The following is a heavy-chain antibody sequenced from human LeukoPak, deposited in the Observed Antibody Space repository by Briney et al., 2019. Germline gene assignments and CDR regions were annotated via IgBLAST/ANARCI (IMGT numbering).Heavy chain of an antibody. Sequence: GGSLRLSCAVSGLTFSDYYMSWTRQAPGKGPELVSYISPSGSSIFYVDSVKGRFTISRDNAKNSLYLQMNSLRAEDTAVYYCVKVPRSGCRAFDIWGLGTMVTVSS. D-gene: IGHD6-19*01. CDR2: ISPSGSSI. J-gene: IGHJ3*02. CDR1: GLTFSDYY. V-gene: IGHV3-11*04. CDR3: VKVPRSGCRAFDI.